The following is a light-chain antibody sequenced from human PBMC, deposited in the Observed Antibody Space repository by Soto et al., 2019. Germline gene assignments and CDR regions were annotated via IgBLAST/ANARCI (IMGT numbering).Light chain of an antibody. CDR3: QQYDDWLRLT. CDR2: GAS. V-gene: IGKV3D-15*01. Sequence: EIVMTQSPATLSVSPGERATISCRASQSVNIYLAWYQQKPGQAPRLLIFGASYRATGIPARFSGSGSGTEVNLIISSRQSADVAVYFCQQYDDWLRLTFGGGTKVEIK. J-gene: IGKJ4*01. CDR1: QSVNIY.